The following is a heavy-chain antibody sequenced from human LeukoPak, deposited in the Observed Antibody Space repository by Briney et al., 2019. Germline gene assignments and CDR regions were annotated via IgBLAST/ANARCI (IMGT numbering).Heavy chain of an antibody. CDR2: TYHTGSI. V-gene: IGHV4-59*02. D-gene: IGHD1-26*01. Sequence: SETLSLTCSVSGVPVTESYWSWIRQPPGKGLEWIGYTYHTGSINYSPSLKSRVTMSVDASRTQFSLKLVSVTSADTAVYYCARDRGSTGYYYLDSWGQGILVTVSS. J-gene: IGHJ4*02. CDR1: GVPVTESY. CDR3: ARDRGSTGYYYLDS.